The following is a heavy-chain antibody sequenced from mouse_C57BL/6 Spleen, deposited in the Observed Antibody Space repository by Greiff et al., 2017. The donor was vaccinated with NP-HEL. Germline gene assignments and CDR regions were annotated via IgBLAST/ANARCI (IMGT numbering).Heavy chain of an antibody. Sequence: KLVESGGGLVKPGGSLKLSCAASGFTFSSYTMSWVRQTPEKRLEWVATISGGGGNTYYPDSVKGRFTISRDNAKNTLYLQMSSLRSEDTALYYCARQGAGSSFYYAMDYWGQGTSVTVSS. D-gene: IGHD1-1*01. CDR1: GFTFSSYT. V-gene: IGHV5-9*01. J-gene: IGHJ4*01. CDR3: ARQGAGSSFYYAMDY. CDR2: ISGGGGNT.